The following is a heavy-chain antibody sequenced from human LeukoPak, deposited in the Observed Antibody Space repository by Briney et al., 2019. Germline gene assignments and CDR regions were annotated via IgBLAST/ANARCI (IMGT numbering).Heavy chain of an antibody. CDR1: GGSISSYY. Sequence: PSETLSLTCTVSGGSISSYYWSWIRQPAGKGLEWIGRIYTSGSTNYNPSLKSRVTMSVDTSKNQFSLKLGSVTAADTAVYYCATFGSGWIKGDAFDIWGQGTMVTVPS. V-gene: IGHV4-4*07. J-gene: IGHJ3*02. CDR3: ATFGSGWIKGDAFDI. CDR2: IYTSGST. D-gene: IGHD6-19*01.